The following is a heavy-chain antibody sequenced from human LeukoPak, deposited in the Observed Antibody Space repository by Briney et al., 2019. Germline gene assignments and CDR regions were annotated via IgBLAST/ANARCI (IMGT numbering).Heavy chain of an antibody. CDR1: GFTFSNYA. Sequence: GGSLRLSCAGSGFTFSNYAMSWVRQASGKGLEWVSVISGSGGSRYYGDSVKGRFTISRDNSKNTLYLQMNSLRAEDTAVYYCATRQAPPFDYWGQGTLVTVSS. D-gene: IGHD1-14*01. J-gene: IGHJ4*02. CDR2: ISGSGGSR. CDR3: ATRQAPPFDY. V-gene: IGHV3-23*01.